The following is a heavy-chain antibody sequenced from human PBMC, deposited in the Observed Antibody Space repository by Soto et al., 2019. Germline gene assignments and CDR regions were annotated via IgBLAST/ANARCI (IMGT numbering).Heavy chain of an antibody. V-gene: IGHV3-48*03. Sequence: GGSLRLSCAASRFTFSSYEMNWVRQAPGKGLEWVSYISSSASTIYYADSVKGRFTISRDNAKNSLYLQMNSLRAEDTAVYYCATGPDGYYGLDVWGQGTTVTVSS. CDR3: ATGPDGYYGLDV. CDR1: RFTFSSYE. J-gene: IGHJ6*02. CDR2: ISSSASTI.